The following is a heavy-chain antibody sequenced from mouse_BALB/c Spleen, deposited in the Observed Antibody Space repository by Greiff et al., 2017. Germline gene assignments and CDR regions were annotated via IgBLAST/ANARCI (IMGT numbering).Heavy chain of an antibody. CDR1: GYTFTDYA. V-gene: IGHV1S137*01. CDR3: ARGGRYDPFDY. D-gene: IGHD2-14*01. J-gene: IGHJ2*01. Sequence: QVQLQQSGAELVRPGVSVKISCKGSGYTFTDYAMHWVKQSHAKSLEWIGVISTYYGDASYNQKFKGKATMTVDKSSSTAYMELARLTSEDSAIYYCARGGRYDPFDYWGQGTTLTVSS. CDR2: ISTYYGDA.